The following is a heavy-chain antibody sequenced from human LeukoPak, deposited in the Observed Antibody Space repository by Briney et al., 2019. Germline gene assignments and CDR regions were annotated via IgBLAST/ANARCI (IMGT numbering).Heavy chain of an antibody. CDR3: ARENDYGDYGLMDV. V-gene: IGHV1-2*02. Sequence: ASVKVSCKASGYTFTGYYMHWVRQAPGQGLEWMGWINPNSGGTNYAQKFQGRVTMTRDTSSSTAYMELSRLRSDDTAVYYCARENDYGDYGLMDVWGQGTTVTVSS. D-gene: IGHD4-17*01. J-gene: IGHJ6*02. CDR1: GYTFTGYY. CDR2: INPNSGGT.